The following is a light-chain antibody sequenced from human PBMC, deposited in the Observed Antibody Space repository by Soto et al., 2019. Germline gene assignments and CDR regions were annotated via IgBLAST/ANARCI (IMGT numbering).Light chain of an antibody. J-gene: IGKJ1*01. CDR2: GTI. CDR3: QQYGSPLXT. V-gene: IGKV3-20*01. CDR1: QSITSSY. Sequence: EIVLTQSPGTLSLSPGERATLSCRASQSITSSYLAWYQQKPGQAPRLLISGTISRATGIPDRFSGSGSGTDFTLTISRLEPEDFAVYYCQQYGSPLXTFGQGTKVDIK.